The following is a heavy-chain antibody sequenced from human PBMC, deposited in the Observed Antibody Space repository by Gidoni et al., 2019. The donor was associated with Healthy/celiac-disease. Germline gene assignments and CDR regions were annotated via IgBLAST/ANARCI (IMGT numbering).Heavy chain of an antibody. CDR1: VYTFTSYY. CDR3: AREGASRGYPRRFDY. J-gene: IGHJ4*02. CDR2: INPSGGST. D-gene: IGHD3-22*01. Sequence: QVQMVQSGAEVKKPGASVKVSCEASVYTFTSYYMHWVRPAPGQGLEWMGRINPSGGSTSYAQKFQGRVTVTRDTSTSTCDMELSSLRSEDTAVYYGAREGASRGYPRRFDYWGQGTLVTVSS. V-gene: IGHV1-46*03.